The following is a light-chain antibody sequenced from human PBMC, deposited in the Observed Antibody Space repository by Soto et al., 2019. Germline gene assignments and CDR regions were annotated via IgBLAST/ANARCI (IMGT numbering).Light chain of an antibody. Sequence: DIVMTQSPLSLPVTPGEPTSISCRSSQSLLHSNGYDYLDWYVEKPGQSPQLLIYLGSYRASGVPERFSDSGSGTDFTLKISRVEAEDVGVYNCMEALQTPFAYGPGTKVDIK. CDR1: QSLLHSNGYDY. CDR3: MEALQTPFA. CDR2: LGS. V-gene: IGKV2-28*01. J-gene: IGKJ3*01.